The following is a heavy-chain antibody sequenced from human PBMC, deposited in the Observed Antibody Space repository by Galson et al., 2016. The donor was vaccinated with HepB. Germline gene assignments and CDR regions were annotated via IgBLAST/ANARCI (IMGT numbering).Heavy chain of an antibody. CDR1: GDNFPMYW. CDR3: ATQAPYAGGYFDS. CDR2: IYPGPSDT. Sequence: QSGAEVKKPGESLKISRKTSGDNFPMYWIAWVRQMPGEGLEWMGVIYPGPSDTIYSPSFQGQVTLSADKSMNTVFLHWSNLTVPDSGIYFCATQAPYAGGYFDSWSQGALVTVSS. J-gene: IGHJ4*02. D-gene: IGHD2-2*01. V-gene: IGHV5-51*01.